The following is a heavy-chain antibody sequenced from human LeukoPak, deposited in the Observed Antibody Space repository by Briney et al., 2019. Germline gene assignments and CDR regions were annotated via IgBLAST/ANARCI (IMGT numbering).Heavy chain of an antibody. CDR1: GFTFSSYS. CDR2: IRYDGSNK. J-gene: IGHJ3*02. CDR3: AKRYGSGSYYDDAFDI. Sequence: GGSLRLSCAASGFTFSSYSMNWVRQAPGKGLEWVAFIRYDGSNKYYADSVKGRFTISRDNSKNTLYLQMNSLRAEDTAVYYCAKRYGSGSYYDDAFDIWGRGTMVTVSS. D-gene: IGHD3-10*01. V-gene: IGHV3-30*02.